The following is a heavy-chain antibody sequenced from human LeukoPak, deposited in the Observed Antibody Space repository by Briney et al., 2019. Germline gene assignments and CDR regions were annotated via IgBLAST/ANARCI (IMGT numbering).Heavy chain of an antibody. Sequence: SVKVSCKASGDTFGSYALSWVRQAPGQGLEWMGGIIPIFGTANYAQKFQGRVTITADESTSTAYMDLSRLRCEDTAVYYCASSLGYTYGWNSWGQGTLVTVSS. V-gene: IGHV1-69*01. J-gene: IGHJ4*02. CDR3: ASSLGYTYGWNS. CDR1: GDTFGSYA. D-gene: IGHD5-18*01. CDR2: IIPIFGTA.